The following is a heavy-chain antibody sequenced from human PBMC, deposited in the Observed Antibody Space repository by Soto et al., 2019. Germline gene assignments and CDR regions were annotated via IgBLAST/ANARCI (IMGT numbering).Heavy chain of an antibody. Sequence: GSLRLSCAASGFTFRSYWMQWVRQAPGKGLVWVSWIDSDGSSTSYADAVKGRFTISRDNAKNTLYPQMNSLGAEDTAVYYCASGGSSLNFDSWGQGT. CDR1: GFTFRSYW. V-gene: IGHV3-74*01. J-gene: IGHJ4*02. CDR2: IDSDGSST. CDR3: ASGGSSLNFDS. D-gene: IGHD6-6*01.